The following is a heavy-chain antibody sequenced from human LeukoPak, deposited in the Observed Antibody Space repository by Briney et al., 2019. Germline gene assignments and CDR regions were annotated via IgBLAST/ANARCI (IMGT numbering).Heavy chain of an antibody. CDR3: ARALDILTGYLFDY. CDR2: IYYSGST. CDR1: VGSISSSNYY. J-gene: IGHJ4*02. Sequence: SETLSLTCTVSVGSISSSNYYWGWIRQPPGKGLEWIGSIYYSGSTYYNPSLKSRVTISVDTSKNQFSLKLSSVTAADTAVYYCARALDILTGYLFDYWGQGTLVTVSS. V-gene: IGHV4-39*01. D-gene: IGHD3-9*01.